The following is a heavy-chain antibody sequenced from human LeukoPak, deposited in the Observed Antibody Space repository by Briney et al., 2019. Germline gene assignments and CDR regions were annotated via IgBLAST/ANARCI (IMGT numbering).Heavy chain of an antibody. CDR3: ARVHEGILTGYRRDDAFDI. J-gene: IGHJ3*02. V-gene: IGHV4-61*02. CDR2: IYTSGST. CDR1: GGSISSGSYY. D-gene: IGHD3-9*01. Sequence: ASETLSLTCTVSGGSISSGSYYWSWIRQPAGKGLEWIGRIYTSGSTNYNPSLKSRVTISVDTSKNQFSLKLSSVTAADTAVYYCARVHEGILTGYRRDDAFDIWGQGTMVTVSS.